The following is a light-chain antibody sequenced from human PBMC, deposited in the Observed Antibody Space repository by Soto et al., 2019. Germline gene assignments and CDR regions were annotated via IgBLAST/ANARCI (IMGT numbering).Light chain of an antibody. J-gene: IGKJ1*01. CDR3: QQNKDLPGT. V-gene: IGKV3-15*01. CDR1: QGIGSY. Sequence: IVMNPAPSPLPLTQEVTNPLSCMASQGIGSYLAWYLQKPGQAPRLLIYDASSRATGVPVRFSGSGSGTEFTLAISSLQSEDFGVYYCQQNKDLPGTFGQGTKVEIK. CDR2: DAS.